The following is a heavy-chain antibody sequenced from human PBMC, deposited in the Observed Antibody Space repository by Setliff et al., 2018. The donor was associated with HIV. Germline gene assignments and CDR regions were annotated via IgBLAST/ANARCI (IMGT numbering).Heavy chain of an antibody. V-gene: IGHV3-13*01. CDR1: GFTFSSYD. Sequence: PGESLKISCAASGFTFSSYDMQWVRQAPGKGLEWVSAIGIAGDAYYAGSVKGRFTISRENAKNSLYLHMNSLTAGDTAVCYCARRGIIGTSHYHGMDVWGQGTTVTVSS. J-gene: IGHJ6*02. D-gene: IGHD1-20*01. CDR2: IGIAGDA. CDR3: ARRGIIGTSHYHGMDV.